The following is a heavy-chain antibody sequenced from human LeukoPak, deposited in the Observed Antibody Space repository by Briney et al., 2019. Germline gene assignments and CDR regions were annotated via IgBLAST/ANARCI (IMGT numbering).Heavy chain of an antibody. Sequence: PGGSLRLSCAASGFTFDDYAMHWVRQAPGKGLGWVSGISWNSGSIDYADSVKGRFTISRDNAKNFLYLQMNSLRTEDTALYYCATGRYFDWPEVFKYWGQGTLVIVSS. CDR3: ATGRYFDWPEVFKY. D-gene: IGHD3-9*01. CDR1: GFTFDDYA. J-gene: IGHJ4*02. V-gene: IGHV3-9*01. CDR2: ISWNSGSI.